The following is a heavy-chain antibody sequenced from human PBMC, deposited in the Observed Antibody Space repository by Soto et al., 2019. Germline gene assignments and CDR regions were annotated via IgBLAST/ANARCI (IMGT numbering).Heavy chain of an antibody. CDR3: AKKLTTYAVDPADY. Sequence: GGSLRLSCASSGFTFSEFGMSWVRQAPGKGLEWVAVISASADATYYAASVKGRFTLSRDNSRNILYLQMNSLTVADTAVYYCAKKLTTYAVDPADYWGQGTQVTVSS. D-gene: IGHD3-3*01. V-gene: IGHV3-23*01. CDR2: ISASADAT. J-gene: IGHJ4*02. CDR1: GFTFSEFG.